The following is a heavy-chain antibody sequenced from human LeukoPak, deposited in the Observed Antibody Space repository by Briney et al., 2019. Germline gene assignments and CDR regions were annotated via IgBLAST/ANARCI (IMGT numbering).Heavy chain of an antibody. J-gene: IGHJ4*02. CDR1: GGSISSGGYY. D-gene: IGHD3-22*01. Sequence: SETLSLTCTVSGGSISSGGYYWSWIRQHPGKGLEWIGYIYYSGSTYYNPSLKSRVTISVDTSKNQFSLKLSSVTVADTAVYYCARSYYYDSSGYYSSFDYWGQGTLVTVSS. CDR2: IYYSGST. CDR3: ARSYYYDSSGYYSSFDY. V-gene: IGHV4-30-4*08.